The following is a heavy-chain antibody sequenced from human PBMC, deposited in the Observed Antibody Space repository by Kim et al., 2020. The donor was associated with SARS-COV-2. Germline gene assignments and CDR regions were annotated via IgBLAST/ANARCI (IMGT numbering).Heavy chain of an antibody. V-gene: IGHV3-30*04. D-gene: IGHD2-15*01. Sequence: GGSLRLSCAASGFTFSSYAMHWVRQAPGKGLEWVAVISYDGSNKYYADSVKGRFTISRDNSKNTLYLQMNSLRAEDTAVYYCARGPGGNRSYYFDYWGQGTLVTVSS. CDR2: ISYDGSNK. J-gene: IGHJ4*02. CDR3: ARGPGGNRSYYFDY. CDR1: GFTFSSYA.